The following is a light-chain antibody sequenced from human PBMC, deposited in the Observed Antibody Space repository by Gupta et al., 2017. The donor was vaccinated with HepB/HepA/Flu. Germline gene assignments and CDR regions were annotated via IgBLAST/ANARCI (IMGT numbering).Light chain of an antibody. J-gene: IGLJ3*02. Sequence: QSALTQPASVSGSPGPSLPISFTAFTSSVVGRLYFVSGYQQHPGKAPKLIIYDVRKRPSGGSSRFSGSKSGNTASLNISGLQAEDEADYYCSSYTSTTRVFGGGTKLTVL. CDR3: SSYTSTTRV. CDR1: TSSVVGRLY. V-gene: IGLV2-14*03. CDR2: DVR.